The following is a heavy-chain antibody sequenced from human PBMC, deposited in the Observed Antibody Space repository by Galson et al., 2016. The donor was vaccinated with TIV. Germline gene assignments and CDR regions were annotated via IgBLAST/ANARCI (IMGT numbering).Heavy chain of an antibody. CDR2: ISGSGGRT. CDR3: AKTTVRGVIISTYYYGLDV. Sequence: SLRLSCAASGFTFSSYAMSWVRQAPGKGLEWVSAISGSGGRTYHADSVKGRSTISRDNSKNTLYLQMNRLRAEDTAVYYCAKTTVRGVIISTYYYGLDVWGQGTTVTLSS. D-gene: IGHD3-10*01. J-gene: IGHJ6*02. V-gene: IGHV3-23*01. CDR1: GFTFSSYA.